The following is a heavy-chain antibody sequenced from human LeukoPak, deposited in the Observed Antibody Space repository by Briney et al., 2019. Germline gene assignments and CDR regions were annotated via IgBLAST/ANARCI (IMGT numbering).Heavy chain of an antibody. J-gene: IGHJ3*02. CDR2: INTNTGNP. Sequence: ASVTVSCTASGYTFTSYAMNWVRQAPGQGLEWMGWINTNTGNPTYAQGFTGRFVFSLDTSVSTAYLQISSLKAEDTAVYYCARAKDGYSPDAFDIWGQGTMVTVSS. V-gene: IGHV7-4-1*02. CDR1: GYTFTSYA. D-gene: IGHD5-24*01. CDR3: ARAKDGYSPDAFDI.